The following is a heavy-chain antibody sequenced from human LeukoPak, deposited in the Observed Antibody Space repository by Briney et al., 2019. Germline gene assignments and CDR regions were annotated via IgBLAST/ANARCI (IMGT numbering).Heavy chain of an antibody. Sequence: PGGSLTLSCAASGFILSGSAMHWVRQASGKGLEWVGRIRSKANNYATAYAASVKGRFTISRDDSKNTAYLQMNSLITEDTAVYYCTRRFSDDSSGYFSYWGLGTLVTVSS. V-gene: IGHV3-73*01. J-gene: IGHJ4*02. CDR3: TRRFSDDSSGYFSY. D-gene: IGHD3-22*01. CDR2: IRSKANNYAT. CDR1: GFILSGSA.